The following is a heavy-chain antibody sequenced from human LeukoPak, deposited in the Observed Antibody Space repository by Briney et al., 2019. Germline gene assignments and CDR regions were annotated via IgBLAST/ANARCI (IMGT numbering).Heavy chain of an antibody. CDR2: ISYDGSNK. D-gene: IGHD2-15*01. CDR3: AKYCGDSSCYSGFDF. J-gene: IGHJ4*02. Sequence: HPGGSLRLSCAASGFTFSSYGMHWVGQAPGKGLEGVAVISYDGSNKYYADSVKGRFTIYRDNSKNTLYLQMNSLRDADTAVYYCAKYCGDSSCYSGFDFWGQGTLVTVSS. CDR1: GFTFSSYG. V-gene: IGHV3-33*05.